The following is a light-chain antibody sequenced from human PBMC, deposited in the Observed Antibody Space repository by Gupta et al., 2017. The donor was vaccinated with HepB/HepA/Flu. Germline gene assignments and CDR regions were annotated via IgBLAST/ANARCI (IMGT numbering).Light chain of an antibody. Sequence: QSVLTQPPSVSGAPGQRVTISCTGSSSNIGADYDVHWYQQLPGTAPKLLIHGNTNRPSGVPDRFSGSKSGTSASLAITGLQSEDEADYYCQSYDSLSGSVFGTGTKVTVL. CDR1: SSNIGADYD. J-gene: IGLJ1*01. CDR2: GNT. CDR3: QSYDSLSGSV. V-gene: IGLV1-40*01.